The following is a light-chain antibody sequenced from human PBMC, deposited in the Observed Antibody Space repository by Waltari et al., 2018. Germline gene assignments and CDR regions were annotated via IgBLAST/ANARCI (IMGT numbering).Light chain of an antibody. V-gene: IGKV4-1*01. CDR2: WAS. CDR1: QSVLYSSNNKNY. J-gene: IGKJ5*01. CDR3: QQYYRIPLI. Sequence: DIVMTQSPDSLAVSLGERATINCKSTQSVLYSSNNKNYLAWYQQKPGQPPKLLIYWASTRESGVPERFSGSGSGTDFTLTISSLQAEDVAVYYCQQYYRIPLIFGQGTRLEIK.